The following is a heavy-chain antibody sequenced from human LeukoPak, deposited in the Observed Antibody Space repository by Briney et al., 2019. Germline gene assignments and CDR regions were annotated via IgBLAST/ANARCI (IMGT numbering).Heavy chain of an antibody. V-gene: IGHV1-3*03. CDR3: ARDRLVGATGDFDY. CDR1: GYTFTSYA. J-gene: IGHJ4*02. Sequence: ASVKVSCKASGYTFTSYAMHWVRQAPGQRLEWMGWINAGNGNTKYSQEFQGRVTITRDTSASTAYMELSSLRSEDMAVYYCARDRLVGATGDFDYWGQGTLVTVSS. CDR2: INAGNGNT. D-gene: IGHD1-26*01.